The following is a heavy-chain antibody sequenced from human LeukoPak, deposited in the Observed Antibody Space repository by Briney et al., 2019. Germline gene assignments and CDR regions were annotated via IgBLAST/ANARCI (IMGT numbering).Heavy chain of an antibody. CDR2: IIPIFGTA. CDR1: GGTFSSYA. Sequence: SVKVSCKASGGTFSSYAISWVRQAPGQGLEWMGGIIPIFGTANYAQKFQGRVTITADESTSTAYMELSSLRSEDTAVYYCARIIIDPRGTPDRFDPWGQGTLVTVSS. D-gene: IGHD1-1*01. CDR3: ARIIIDPRGTPDRFDP. J-gene: IGHJ5*02. V-gene: IGHV1-69*13.